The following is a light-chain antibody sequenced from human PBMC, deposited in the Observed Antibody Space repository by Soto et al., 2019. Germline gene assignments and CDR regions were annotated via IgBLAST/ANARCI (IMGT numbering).Light chain of an antibody. V-gene: IGLV2-14*01. CDR3: TSFTTISTWV. Sequence: QSALTQPPSASGSPGQSVTISCTGTSTDVGGYKFVSWYQHHPGKAPKLIIYEVSNRPSGVSNRFSGSKSGNTASLTISELQAEDEADYYCTSFTTISTWVFGGGTKLTVL. J-gene: IGLJ3*02. CDR1: STDVGGYKF. CDR2: EVS.